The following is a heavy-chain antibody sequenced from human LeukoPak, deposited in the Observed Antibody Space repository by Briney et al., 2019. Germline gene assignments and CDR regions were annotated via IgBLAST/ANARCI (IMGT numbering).Heavy chain of an antibody. V-gene: IGHV4-34*01. CDR1: GGSFSGYY. CDR2: INHSGST. D-gene: IGHD3-10*01. CDR3: ARRLTTSTYYYGSGSSYFDY. J-gene: IGHJ4*02. Sequence: PSETLSLTCAVYGGSFSGYYWSWIRQPPGKGLEWIGEINHSGSTNYNPSLKSRVTISVDTSKNQFSLKLSSVTAADTAVYYCARRLTTSTYYYGSGSSYFDYWGQGTLVTVSS.